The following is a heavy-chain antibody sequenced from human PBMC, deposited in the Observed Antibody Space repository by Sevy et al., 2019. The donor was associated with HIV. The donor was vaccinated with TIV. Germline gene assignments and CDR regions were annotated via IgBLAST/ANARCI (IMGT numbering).Heavy chain of an antibody. D-gene: IGHD2-2*01. CDR3: ARDDIVVLPGAPHYDYYMDV. J-gene: IGHJ6*03. CDR1: GGPISTGDYY. CDR2: IHPNGRT. Sequence: SETLSLTCTVSGGPISTGDYYWNWNRQPAGKGLEWIGRIHPNGRTNYNPSLKSRVTLSVDTSKNQVSLTLTSVTAAATAVYFCARDDIVVLPGAPHYDYYMDVWGKGTTVTVSS. V-gene: IGHV4-61*02.